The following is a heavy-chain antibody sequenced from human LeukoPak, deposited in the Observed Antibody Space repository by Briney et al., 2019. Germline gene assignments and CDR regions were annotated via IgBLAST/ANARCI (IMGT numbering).Heavy chain of an antibody. CDR3: AKDFRVTMVRGVDYFDY. J-gene: IGHJ4*02. V-gene: IGHV3-23*01. Sequence: GGSLRLSCAASGFTFSSYAMSWVRQAPGKGLEWVSDINGSGDGTYYADSVKGRFTISRENSKNTLYLQMKSLRAEDTAVYYCAKDFRVTMVRGVDYFDYWGQGTLVTVSS. CDR2: INGSGDGT. D-gene: IGHD3-10*01. CDR1: GFTFSSYA.